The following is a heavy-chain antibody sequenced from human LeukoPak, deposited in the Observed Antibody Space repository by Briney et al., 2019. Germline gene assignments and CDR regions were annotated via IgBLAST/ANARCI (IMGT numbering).Heavy chain of an antibody. CDR3: ARQTSGYSGYDYLANYYYGMDV. V-gene: IGHV3-48*03. CDR1: GFTFSGYE. Sequence: GGSLRLSCAASGFTFSGYEMNWVRQAPGKGLEWVSYISSSGSTIYYADSVKGRFTISRDNAKNSLYLQMNSLRAEDTAVYYCARQTSGYSGYDYLANYYYGMDVWGQGTTVTVSS. CDR2: ISSSGSTI. J-gene: IGHJ6*02. D-gene: IGHD5-12*01.